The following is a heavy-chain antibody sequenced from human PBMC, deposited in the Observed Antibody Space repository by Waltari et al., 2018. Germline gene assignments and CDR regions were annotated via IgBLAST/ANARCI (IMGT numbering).Heavy chain of an antibody. J-gene: IGHJ4*02. V-gene: IGHV1-2*02. D-gene: IGHD3-22*01. CDR2: INPNSGGT. CDR3: ARGGDSSGYYYFDY. CDR1: GYTFTGYY. Sequence: QVQLVQSGAEVKKPGASVKVSCKASGYTFTGYYMHWVRQAPGQGLEWMGWINPNSGGTNDAQKFQGRGTMTRDTSISTAYMELSRLRSDDTAVYYCARGGDSSGYYYFDYWGQGTLVTVSS.